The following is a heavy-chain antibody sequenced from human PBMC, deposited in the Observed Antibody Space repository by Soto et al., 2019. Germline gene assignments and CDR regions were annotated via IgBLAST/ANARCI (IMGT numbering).Heavy chain of an antibody. J-gene: IGHJ5*02. CDR2: ISAYNGNT. V-gene: IGHV1-18*01. D-gene: IGHD2-15*01. Sequence: QVQLVQSGAEVKKPGASVKVSCKASGYTFTSYGISWVRQAPGQGLEWMGWISAYNGNTNYAQKLQGRVTMTTGTITSTAQMELRSLRSDDTAVYYCARGRRDQLLLNNWFDPWGQGTLVTVSS. CDR3: ARGRRDQLLLNNWFDP. CDR1: GYTFTSYG.